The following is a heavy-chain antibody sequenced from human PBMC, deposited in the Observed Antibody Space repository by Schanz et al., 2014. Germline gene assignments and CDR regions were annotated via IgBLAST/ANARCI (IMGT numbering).Heavy chain of an antibody. J-gene: IGHJ3*01. CDR2: ISSSSSTI. CDR1: GFTFSDYY. Sequence: QVYLVESGGDLVKPGGSLRLSCAASGFTFSDYYMAWIRQAPGKGLEWVSYISSSSSTIYYADSVKGRFTISRDNAKNSLYLQMNSLRAEDTGVYYCARGREVVAKIFAVWGQGTMVTVSS. CDR3: ARGREVVAKIFAV. V-gene: IGHV3-11*04. D-gene: IGHD3-22*01.